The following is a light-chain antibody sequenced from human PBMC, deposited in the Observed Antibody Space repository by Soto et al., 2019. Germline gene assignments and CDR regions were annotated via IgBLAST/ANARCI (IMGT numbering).Light chain of an antibody. CDR1: SSNIGSNY. CDR2: SQS. J-gene: IGLJ1*01. CDR3: ATWDDRLYV. V-gene: IGLV1-47*02. Sequence: QSVLSQAPSATLTPGQTVTISCSGRSSNIGSNYVYWYQQLPGMAPKLLIYSQSRRPLGVPVRFSGSKSGTSASLVISGLQSEDEADYYCATWDDRLYVFGAGPKVTV.